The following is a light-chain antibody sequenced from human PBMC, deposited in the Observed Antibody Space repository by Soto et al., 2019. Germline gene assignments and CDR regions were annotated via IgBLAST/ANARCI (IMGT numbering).Light chain of an antibody. V-gene: IGLV1-40*01. CDR1: SSNIGANYA. CDR3: QSYDTSLAGSWV. CDR2: GND. Sequence: QSVLTQPPSVSGAPGQRVTISCTATSSNIGANYAVHWYQQHPGTGPRLLIYGNDRRPSGVLDRFSGSRSGTSASLAITGLQPDDEADYYCQSYDTSLAGSWVLGGGTKVTVL. J-gene: IGLJ3*02.